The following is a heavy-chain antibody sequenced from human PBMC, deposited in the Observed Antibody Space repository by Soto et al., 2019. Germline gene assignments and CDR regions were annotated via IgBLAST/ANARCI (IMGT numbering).Heavy chain of an antibody. CDR1: GGSISSGDYY. D-gene: IGHD2-15*01. CDR3: ARDHCSGGSCYYYYGMDV. J-gene: IGHJ6*02. Sequence: PSETLSLTCTVSGGSISSGDYYWSWIRQPPGKGLEWIGYIYYSGSTYYNPSLKSRVTISVDTSRNQFSLKLSSVTAADTAVYYCARDHCSGGSCYYYYGMDVGGQGTTVTVSS. V-gene: IGHV4-30-4*01. CDR2: IYYSGST.